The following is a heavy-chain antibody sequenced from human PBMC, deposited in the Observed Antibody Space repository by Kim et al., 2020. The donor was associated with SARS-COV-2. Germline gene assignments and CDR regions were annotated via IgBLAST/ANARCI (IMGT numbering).Heavy chain of an antibody. Sequence: SETLSLTCNVSGDSITTTSHYWGWIRQPPGKGLEWIGSICHSGGTYFNPSLESRVSMSVDTSKNQFSLRLHSLTATDTAIYFCARHKAYYDFLTGYFNFDSWGQGTLVTVSS. J-gene: IGHJ4*02. D-gene: IGHD3-9*01. CDR3: ARHKAYYDFLTGYFNFDS. V-gene: IGHV4-39*01. CDR1: GDSITTTSHY. CDR2: ICHSGGT.